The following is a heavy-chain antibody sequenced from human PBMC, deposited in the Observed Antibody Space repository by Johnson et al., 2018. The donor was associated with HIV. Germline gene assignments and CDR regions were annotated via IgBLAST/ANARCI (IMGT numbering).Heavy chain of an antibody. J-gene: IGHJ3*02. V-gene: IGHV3-20*04. Sequence: VQLVESGGGVVRPGGSLRLSCAASGFTFDDYGMSWVRQAPGKGLEWVSGINWNGGSTVYADSVRGRLTVSRDNAKNSLYLQMISLRAEDTALYYCAREVIVAGHGGAFDIWGQGTMVTVSS. CDR2: INWNGGST. D-gene: IGHD5-12*01. CDR3: AREVIVAGHGGAFDI. CDR1: GFTFDDYG.